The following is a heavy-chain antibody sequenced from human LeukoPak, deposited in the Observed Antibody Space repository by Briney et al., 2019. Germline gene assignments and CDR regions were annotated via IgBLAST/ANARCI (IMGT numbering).Heavy chain of an antibody. V-gene: IGHV1-69*06. D-gene: IGHD3-3*01. CDR3: DVNFWSGYYIGGFDY. J-gene: IGHJ4*02. Sequence: VASVKVSCKASGGTFSSYAISCVRQAPGQGLEWMGGIIPIFGTANYAQKFQGRVTITADKSTSTAYMELSSLRSDDTAVYYCDVNFWSGYYIGGFDYWGQGTLVTVSS. CDR2: IIPIFGTA. CDR1: GGTFSSYA.